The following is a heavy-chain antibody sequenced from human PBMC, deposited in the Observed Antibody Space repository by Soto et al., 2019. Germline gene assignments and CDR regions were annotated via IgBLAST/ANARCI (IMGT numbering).Heavy chain of an antibody. CDR1: GGSISSTTYY. CDR3: ARLNGYCVSTNCHGYYGMDV. Sequence: SETLSLTCTVSGGSISSTTYYWGWMRQPPGKGLEWIASFFIGGNTYYNPSLLSRVTISVDTSKNEFSLRLSSVTAADTAVYYCARLNGYCVSTNCHGYYGMDVWGQGTTVTVS. D-gene: IGHD2-2*03. J-gene: IGHJ6*02. V-gene: IGHV4-39*01. CDR2: FFIGGNT.